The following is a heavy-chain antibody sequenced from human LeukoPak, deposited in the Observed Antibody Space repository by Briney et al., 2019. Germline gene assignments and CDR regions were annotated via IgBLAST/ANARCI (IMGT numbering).Heavy chain of an antibody. J-gene: IGHJ4*02. V-gene: IGHV4-59*12. CDR1: GGSISSYY. CDR2: IYDSGST. D-gene: IGHD2-8*01. CDR3: ARGLYAMIFDY. Sequence: SETLSLTCTVSGGSISSYYWSWIRQPPGKGLEWIGYIYDSGSTNYNPSLKSRVTISVDTSKNQFSLKLSSVTAADTAVYYCARGLYAMIFDYWGQGSLVTVSS.